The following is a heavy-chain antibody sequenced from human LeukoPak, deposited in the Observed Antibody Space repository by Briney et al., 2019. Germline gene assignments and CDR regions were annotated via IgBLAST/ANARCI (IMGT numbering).Heavy chain of an antibody. CDR3: VRDPGYSYAFDI. V-gene: IGHV1-2*06. CDR1: GYTFTAHY. J-gene: IGHJ3*02. CDR2: INPSSGDT. Sequence: ASVKVSCKASGYTFTAHYMHWVRQAPGQGLEWMGRINPSSGDTEYGQRFQGRVTLTRDTSSSTANMELRRLRSDDTAVYYCVRDPGYSYAFDIWGQGTVVIVSS. D-gene: IGHD2-21*01.